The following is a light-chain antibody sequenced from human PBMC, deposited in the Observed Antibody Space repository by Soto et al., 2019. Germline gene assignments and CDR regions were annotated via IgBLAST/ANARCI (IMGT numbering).Light chain of an antibody. CDR3: KKIYSPPIT. V-gene: IGKV1-39*01. Sequence: DIQMTQSPSSLSASVGERVTNTCRDSKIFSSYLILYQQNQGKPHKLLFYVVSILQGGFPSGFSGSGFGTDFILTFSSLKPEDFATYYCKKIYSPPITFAQGTRLEIK. CDR2: VVS. CDR1: KIFSSY. J-gene: IGKJ5*01.